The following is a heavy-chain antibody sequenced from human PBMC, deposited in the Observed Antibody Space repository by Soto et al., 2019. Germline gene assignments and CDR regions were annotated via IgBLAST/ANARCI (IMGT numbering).Heavy chain of an antibody. D-gene: IGHD4-17*01. CDR3: ERHGYGDSFDF. J-gene: IGHJ4*02. CDR1: GFRFSDYS. V-gene: IGHV3-48*02. Sequence: GGSLRLSCTGSGFRFSDYSFNWVRQAPGKGLERISYISTGRTTKFYADSVKGRFTISRDNARKSVYLEMNSLRNEDTAVYYCERHGYGDSFDFWGRGTLVTVSS. CDR2: ISTGRTTK.